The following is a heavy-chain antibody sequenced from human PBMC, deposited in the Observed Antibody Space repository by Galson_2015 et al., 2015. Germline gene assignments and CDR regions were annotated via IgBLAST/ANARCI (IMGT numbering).Heavy chain of an antibody. D-gene: IGHD6-13*01. CDR1: GFSLSTSGVG. J-gene: IGHJ4*02. Sequence: PALVKPTPTLTLTCTFSGFSLSTSGVGVGWIRQPPGKALEWLALIYWDDDKRYSPSLKSRLTITKDTSKNQVVLTMTNMDPVDTATYYCAHTHIAAAGRSVDYWGQGTLVTVSS. CDR3: AHTHIAAAGRSVDY. CDR2: IYWDDDK. V-gene: IGHV2-5*02.